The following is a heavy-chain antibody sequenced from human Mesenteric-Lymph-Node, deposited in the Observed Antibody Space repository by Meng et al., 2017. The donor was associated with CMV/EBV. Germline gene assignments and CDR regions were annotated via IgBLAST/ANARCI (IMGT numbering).Heavy chain of an antibody. D-gene: IGHD2-2*01. CDR3: ARGSCSSTSCYPLFDY. J-gene: IGHJ4*02. V-gene: IGHV5-51*01. CDR1: GYSFTSYW. CDR2: IYPGDSDT. Sequence: KVSCKGSGYSFTSYWIGWVRQMPGKGLEWMGIIYPGDSDTRYSPSFQGQVTISADKSISTAYLQWSSLKASDTAMYYCARGSCSSTSCYPLFDYWGQGTLVTVSS.